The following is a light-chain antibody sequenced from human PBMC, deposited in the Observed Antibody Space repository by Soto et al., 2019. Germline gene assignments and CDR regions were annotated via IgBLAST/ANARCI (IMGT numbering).Light chain of an antibody. J-gene: IGKJ1*01. Sequence: EIMLTQSPGTLSLSPGERATLSCRASQSFSNTYLVWYQQKPGQAPRLLIYGASSRASGTPGRFSGSGSGTDFTLTIDRLEPEDFALYYCQQFGNSPWTFGQGTKVEIK. CDR1: QSFSNTY. CDR2: GAS. CDR3: QQFGNSPWT. V-gene: IGKV3-20*01.